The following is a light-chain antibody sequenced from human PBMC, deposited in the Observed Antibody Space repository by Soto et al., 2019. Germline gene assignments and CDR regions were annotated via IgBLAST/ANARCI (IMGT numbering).Light chain of an antibody. J-gene: IGLJ1*01. CDR2: EVS. V-gene: IGLV2-14*01. CDR3: SSYTSSSTLRV. Sequence: ALTQPASVSGSPGQSITISCTGTSSDVGDYDFVSWYQQHPGKAPKLMIYEVSNRPSGVSNRFSGSKSGNTASLTISGLQAEDEAEYYCSSYTSSSTLRVFGSGTKVTV. CDR1: SSDVGDYDF.